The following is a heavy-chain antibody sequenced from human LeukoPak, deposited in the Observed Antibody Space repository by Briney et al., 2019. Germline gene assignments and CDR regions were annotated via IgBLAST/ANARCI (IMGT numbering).Heavy chain of an antibody. Sequence: PGRSLRLSCAASGFTFSTYAMSWVRRAPGKGLEWVSTIRGRTTTTLYADPVKGRFTISRDNSKDTLYLQMNSLRAEDTAVYYCAKRYIGNYYFDYWGQGTLVTVSS. CDR2: IRGRTTTT. CDR3: AKRYIGNYYFDY. J-gene: IGHJ4*02. V-gene: IGHV3-23*01. D-gene: IGHD3-16*02. CDR1: GFTFSTYA.